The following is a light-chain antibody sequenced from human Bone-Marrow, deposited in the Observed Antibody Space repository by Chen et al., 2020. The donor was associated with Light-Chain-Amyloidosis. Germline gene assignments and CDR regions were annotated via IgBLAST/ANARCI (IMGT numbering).Light chain of an antibody. CDR2: GVS. V-gene: IGKV3-20*01. CDR3: QQYSTSPLT. J-gene: IGKJ4*01. Sequence: EIVLTQSPGTLSLSPGDRATLSCRTSQSICSTYLAWYQQKPGQAPRLLIYGVSSRATGIADRFSGSGSGTDFTLTISRLEPEDFAVYYCQQYSTSPLTFGGGTKVEIK. CDR1: QSICSTY.